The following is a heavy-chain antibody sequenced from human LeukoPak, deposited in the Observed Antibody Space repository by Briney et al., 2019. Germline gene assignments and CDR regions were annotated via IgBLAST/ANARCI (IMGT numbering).Heavy chain of an antibody. CDR1: GLTVITND. Sequence: GGSLRLSCAASGLTVITNDMTWVRQAPGKGLESVPVLYSDGNTKYADSVQGRFTTSRDNSKNTLYLEMNSLSPDDTAVYYCARGVEPLAANTLAYWGQGTLVTVSS. CDR3: ARGVEPLAANTLAY. D-gene: IGHD1-14*01. V-gene: IGHV3-53*01. CDR2: LYSDGNT. J-gene: IGHJ4*02.